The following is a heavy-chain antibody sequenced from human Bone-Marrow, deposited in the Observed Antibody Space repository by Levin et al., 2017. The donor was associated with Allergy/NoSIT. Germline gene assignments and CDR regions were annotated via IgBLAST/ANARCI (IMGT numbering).Heavy chain of an antibody. V-gene: IGHV3-23*01. CDR2: LDNTGGRT. D-gene: IGHD3-16*01. CDR3: AKDSGAKNYVFFDI. CDR1: GFSFNTYG. J-gene: IGHJ3*02. Sequence: HSSETLSLTCAASGFSFNTYGMAWVRQAPGKGLEWVSTLDNTGGRTYYADSVKGRFTISRDNSNNMLYLQMNSLRAEDTAVYYCAKDSGAKNYVFFDIWGQGTMVIVSS.